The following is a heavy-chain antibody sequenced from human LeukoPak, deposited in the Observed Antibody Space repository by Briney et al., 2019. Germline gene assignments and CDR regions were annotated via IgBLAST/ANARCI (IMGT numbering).Heavy chain of an antibody. D-gene: IGHD2-15*01. J-gene: IGHJ6*02. Sequence: GGSLRLSCAASGFTFSSYAMSWVRQAPGKGLEWVSAISGSGGSTYYADSVKGRFTISRDNSKNTLYLQMNSLRAEDTAVYYCAKAVAATLYYYYGMDVWGQGTTVTVSS. CDR2: ISGSGGST. V-gene: IGHV3-23*01. CDR1: GFTFSSYA. CDR3: AKAVAATLYYYYGMDV.